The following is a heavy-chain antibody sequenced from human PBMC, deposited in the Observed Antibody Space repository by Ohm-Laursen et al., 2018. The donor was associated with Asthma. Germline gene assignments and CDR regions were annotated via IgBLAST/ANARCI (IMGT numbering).Heavy chain of an antibody. CDR2: ISTASTFI. J-gene: IGHJ1*01. Sequence: SPGLSCAASGYTFSRYSIHWVRQVPGKGLEWVASISTASTFIYYADSVRGRFTTSRDNAKNSLYLQMNSLRAEDTAVYYCAAATRRTAPFQHWGQGTLVTVSS. CDR1: GYTFSRYS. D-gene: IGHD1-26*01. CDR3: AAATRRTAPFQH. V-gene: IGHV3-21*01.